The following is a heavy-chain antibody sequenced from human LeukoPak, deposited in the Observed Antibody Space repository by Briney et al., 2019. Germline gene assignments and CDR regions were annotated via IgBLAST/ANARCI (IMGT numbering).Heavy chain of an antibody. D-gene: IGHD5-18*01. CDR3: AREVRGYIDY. Sequence: SETLSLTCTVSGGSISSYYWSWIRQPPGKGLEWMGYIYYSGSTNYNPSLKSRVTISVDTSKNQFSLKLSSVTAADTAVYYCAREVRGYIDYWGQGTLVTVSS. V-gene: IGHV4-59*01. CDR2: IYYSGST. J-gene: IGHJ4*02. CDR1: GGSISSYY.